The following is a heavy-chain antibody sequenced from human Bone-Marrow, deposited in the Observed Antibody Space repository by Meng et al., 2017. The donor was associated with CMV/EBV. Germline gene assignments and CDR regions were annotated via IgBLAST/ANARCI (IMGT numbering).Heavy chain of an antibody. CDR3: AKAVFGGVSLSAFEI. V-gene: IGHV3-30*02. CDR1: GFTFSSYG. CDR2: IRYAGSNK. D-gene: IGHD3-16*01. Sequence: GGSLRLSCAASGFTFSSYGMHWVRQAPGKGLEWVAFIRYAGSNKYYADSVKGRFTISRDNSKNTLYLQMNSLRAEDTAVYYCAKAVFGGVSLSAFEIWGQGTMVTVSS. J-gene: IGHJ3*02.